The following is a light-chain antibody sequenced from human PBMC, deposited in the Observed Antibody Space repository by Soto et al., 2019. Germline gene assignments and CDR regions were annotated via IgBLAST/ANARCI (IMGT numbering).Light chain of an antibody. Sequence: ALTQSPATLSLSPGERATLSCRASQSASTYLAWYQRTPGQPPRLLILVASQRSSGITRMFSGSGSGTDFTLTISSLEPEDFAVYYCQQRSSWPRTFGQGTKVDTK. J-gene: IGKJ1*01. V-gene: IGKV3-11*01. CDR2: VAS. CDR3: QQRSSWPRT. CDR1: QSASTY.